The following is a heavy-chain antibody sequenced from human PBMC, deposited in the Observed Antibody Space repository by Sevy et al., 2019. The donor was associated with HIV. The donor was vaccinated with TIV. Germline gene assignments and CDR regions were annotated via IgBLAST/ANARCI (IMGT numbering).Heavy chain of an antibody. Sequence: GESLKISCGASGFSYSSYSMNWVRQAPGKGLEWVSYITRSDSARDYADSVKGRFTISRDNAKNSLFLQMNSLRVEDTAVYYCVRTVSGSYRYDDYWGQGTLVTVSS. CDR3: VRTVSGSYRYDDY. V-gene: IGHV3-48*01. J-gene: IGHJ4*02. CDR1: GFSYSSYS. CDR2: ITRSDSAR. D-gene: IGHD3-16*02.